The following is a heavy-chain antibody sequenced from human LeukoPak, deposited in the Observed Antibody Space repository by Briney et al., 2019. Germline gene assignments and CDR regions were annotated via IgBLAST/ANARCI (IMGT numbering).Heavy chain of an antibody. Sequence: SETLSLTCTVSGASIGTGGFYWGWIRQPPGRELEYIGSILYSGTTYHNPSLRSRVTISIDTPKNQFSLKVTSVTAADAAIYHCARLSSGGYRNGFDIWGQGTMVTVSS. J-gene: IGHJ3*02. CDR3: ARLSSGGYRNGFDI. D-gene: IGHD6-19*01. CDR1: GASIGTGGFY. V-gene: IGHV4-39*01. CDR2: ILYSGTT.